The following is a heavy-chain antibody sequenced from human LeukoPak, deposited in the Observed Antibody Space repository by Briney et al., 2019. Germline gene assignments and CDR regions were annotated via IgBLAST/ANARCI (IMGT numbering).Heavy chain of an antibody. CDR2: IIPIFGTA. J-gene: IGHJ4*02. Sequence: SVKVSCKASGGTFSSYAISWVRQAPGQGLEWMGRIIPIFGTANYAQKFQGRVTITTDESTSTAYMGLSSLRSEDTAVYYCARGRLKQYYFDYWGQGTLVTVSS. CDR1: GGTFSSYA. V-gene: IGHV1-69*05. CDR3: ARGRLKQYYFDY. D-gene: IGHD4-11*01.